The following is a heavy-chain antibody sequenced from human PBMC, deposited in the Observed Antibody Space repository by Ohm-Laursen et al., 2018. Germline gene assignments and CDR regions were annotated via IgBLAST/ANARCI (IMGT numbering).Heavy chain of an antibody. D-gene: IGHD4-17*01. CDR3: ARSIKDYGDYG. CDR1: GFTVSNNY. V-gene: IGHV3-53*01. Sequence: LRLSCSASGFTVSNNYMSWVRQAPGKGLEWVSVIYSGGGTNYADSVKGRFTISRDNSKNTLYLQMNSLRAEDTAVYYCARSIKDYGDYGWGQGTLVTVSS. J-gene: IGHJ4*02. CDR2: IYSGGGT.